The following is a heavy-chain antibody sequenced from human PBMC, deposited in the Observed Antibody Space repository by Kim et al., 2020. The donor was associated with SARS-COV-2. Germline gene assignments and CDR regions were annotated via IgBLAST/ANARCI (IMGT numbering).Heavy chain of an antibody. D-gene: IGHD3-22*01. CDR3: ARGYDDSSGSGFDP. CDR2: INPNSGGT. CDR1: GYTFTGYY. V-gene: IGHV1-2*02. Sequence: ASVKVSCKASGYTFTGYYMHWVRQAPGQGLEWMGWINPNSGGTNYAQKFQGRVTMTRDTSISTAYMELSRLRSDDTAVYYCARGYDDSSGSGFDPWGQGTLVTVSS. J-gene: IGHJ5*02.